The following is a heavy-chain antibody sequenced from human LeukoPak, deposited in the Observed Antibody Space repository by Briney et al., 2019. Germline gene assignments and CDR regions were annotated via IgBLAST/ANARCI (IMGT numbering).Heavy chain of an antibody. CDR3: ARAPAVTTFRYYYYMDV. Sequence: GGSLRLSCAASGFTFSSYAMSWVRQAPGKGLEWVSAISGSGGSTYYADSVKGRFTISRDNAKNTLYLQMNSLRAEDTAVYYCARAPAVTTFRYYYYMDVWGKGTTVTISS. J-gene: IGHJ6*03. V-gene: IGHV3-23*01. D-gene: IGHD4-17*01. CDR2: ISGSGGST. CDR1: GFTFSSYA.